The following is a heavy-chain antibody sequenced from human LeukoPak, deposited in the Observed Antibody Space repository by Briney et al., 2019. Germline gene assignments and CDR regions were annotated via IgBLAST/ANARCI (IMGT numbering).Heavy chain of an antibody. J-gene: IGHJ4*02. V-gene: IGHV3-30*02. CDR2: IQYDGSNK. D-gene: IGHD3-3*01. CDR3: AKDPAILGCFDY. CDR1: GFTFSSYG. Sequence: GGSLRLSCAASGFTFSSYGMHWVRQAPGKGLEWVAFIQYDGSNKYYADSVKGRFTISRDNSKNTLYVQMNSLRAEDTAVYYCAKDPAILGCFDYWGQGTLVTVSS.